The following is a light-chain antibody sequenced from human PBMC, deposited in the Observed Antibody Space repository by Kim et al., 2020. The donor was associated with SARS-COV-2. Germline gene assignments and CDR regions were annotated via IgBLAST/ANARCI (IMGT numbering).Light chain of an antibody. CDR3: YSYTTGGAWV. CDR2: DVT. CDR1: NSDVGGYNY. J-gene: IGLJ3*02. V-gene: IGLV2-14*01. Sequence: QSALTQPASVSGSPGQSITISCTGTNSDVGGYNYVSWYQQHPGKAPKFLISDVTKRPSGVSNRFSGSKSGNTASLTISGLQAEDEADYYCYSYTTGGAWVFGGGTKLTVL.